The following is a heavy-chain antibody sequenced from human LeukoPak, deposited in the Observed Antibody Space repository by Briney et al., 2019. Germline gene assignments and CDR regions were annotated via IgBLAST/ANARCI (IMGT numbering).Heavy chain of an antibody. V-gene: IGHV3-21*01. CDR1: GFTFSSYS. J-gene: IGHJ4*02. CDR3: ASRIGYDSSEVY. D-gene: IGHD3-22*01. CDR2: ISSSSSYI. Sequence: PGGSLRLSCAASGFTFSSYSMNWVRQAPGKGLEWVSSISSSSSYIYYADSVKGRFTISRDNAKNSLYLQMNSLRAEDTAVYYCASRIGYDSSEVYWGQGTLVTVSS.